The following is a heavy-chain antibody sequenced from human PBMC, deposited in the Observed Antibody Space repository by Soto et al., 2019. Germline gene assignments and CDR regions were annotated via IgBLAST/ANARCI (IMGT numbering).Heavy chain of an antibody. CDR2: IYNSETT. CDR3: ALALGPTTGLDY. Sequence: QVRLQESGPGLVKPSQTLSQTCTVSGASMTSGHYYWTWIRQLPGKGLEWIGSIYNSETTHYNPSLTSRLTISIDTSANQFSLKLSSVTAADTAIYYCALALGPTTGLDYWGQGTLITVSA. D-gene: IGHD1-26*01. V-gene: IGHV4-31*04. CDR1: GASMTSGHYY. J-gene: IGHJ4*02.